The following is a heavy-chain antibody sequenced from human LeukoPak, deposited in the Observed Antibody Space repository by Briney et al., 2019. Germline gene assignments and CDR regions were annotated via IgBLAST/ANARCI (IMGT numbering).Heavy chain of an antibody. Sequence: SETLSLTCTVSGGSISSYYWSWIRQPPGKGLEWIGYIYYSGSTNYNPSLKSRVTISVDTSKNQFSLKLSSVTAADTAVYYCARGRSLDYWGQGTLVTVSS. J-gene: IGHJ4*02. CDR3: ARGRSLDY. V-gene: IGHV4-59*01. CDR2: IYYSGST. CDR1: GGSISSYY.